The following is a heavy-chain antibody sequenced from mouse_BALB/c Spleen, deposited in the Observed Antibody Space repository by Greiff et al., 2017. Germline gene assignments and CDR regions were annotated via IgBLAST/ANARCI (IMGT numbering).Heavy chain of an antibody. Sequence: VQLQQSGPELVKPGASVKVSCKASGYAFTSYNMYWVKQSHGKSLEWIGYIDPYNGGTSYNQKFKGKATLTVDKSSSTAYMHLNSLTSEDSAVCYCARSSGCYDGYYPWFAYWGQGTLVTVSA. CDR2: IDPYNGGT. V-gene: IGHV1S135*01. CDR3: ARSSGCYDGYYPWFAY. D-gene: IGHD2-3*01. J-gene: IGHJ3*01. CDR1: GYAFTSYN.